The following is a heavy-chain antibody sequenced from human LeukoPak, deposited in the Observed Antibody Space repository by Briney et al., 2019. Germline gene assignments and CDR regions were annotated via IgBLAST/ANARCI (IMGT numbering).Heavy chain of an antibody. CDR3: AREDSSGYYYRY. D-gene: IGHD3-22*01. CDR2: INPNSGGT. CDR1: GYTFTGYY. V-gene: IGHV1-2*02. Sequence: ASVKVSCKASGYTFTGYYMHWVRQAPGQGLEWMGWINPNSGGTNYAQKFQGRVTMTRDMSISTAYMELSRLRSDDTAVYYCAREDSSGYYYRYWGQGTLVTVSS. J-gene: IGHJ4*02.